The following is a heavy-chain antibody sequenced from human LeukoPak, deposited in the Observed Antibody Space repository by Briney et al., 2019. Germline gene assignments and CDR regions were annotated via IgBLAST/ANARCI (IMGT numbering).Heavy chain of an antibody. Sequence: GGSLRLSCAASEFTFTSVWMHWFRQAPGRGLVWISRISTDGAITGYADSVKGRFTISRDNAKNTLYLQMNSLRAEDTAVYYCARDRTTVTLFDYWGQGALVTVSS. CDR1: EFTFTSVW. V-gene: IGHV3-74*01. CDR3: ARDRTTVTLFDY. CDR2: ISTDGAIT. J-gene: IGHJ4*02. D-gene: IGHD4-17*01.